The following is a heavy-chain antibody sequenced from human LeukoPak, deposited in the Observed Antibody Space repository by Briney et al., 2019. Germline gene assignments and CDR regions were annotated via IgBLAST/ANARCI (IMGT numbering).Heavy chain of an antibody. CDR1: GFTFSSYA. D-gene: IGHD6-13*01. J-gene: IGHJ6*02. CDR3: AKSAAAGTVVLYYYYYYGMDV. Sequence: GGSLRLSCAASGFTFSSYAMSWVRQAPGKGLEWVSAISGSGGSTYYADSVKGRFTISRDNSKNTLYLQMNSLRAEDTAVYYCAKSAAAGTVVLYYYYYYGMDVWGQGTTVTVSS. V-gene: IGHV3-23*01. CDR2: ISGSGGST.